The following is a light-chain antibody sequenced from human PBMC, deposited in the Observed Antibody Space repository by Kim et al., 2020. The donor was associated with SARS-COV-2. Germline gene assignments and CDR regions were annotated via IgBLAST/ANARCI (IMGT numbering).Light chain of an antibody. Sequence: SSELTQDPAVSVALGQTVRITCQGDSLRSYYASWYQQKPGQAPVLVIYGKNNRPSGLPDRFSGSSSGNTASLTITGAQAEDEADYYCNSRDSSGNHLYVF. V-gene: IGLV3-19*01. CDR2: GKN. J-gene: IGLJ1*01. CDR3: NSRDSSGNHLYV. CDR1: SLRSYY.